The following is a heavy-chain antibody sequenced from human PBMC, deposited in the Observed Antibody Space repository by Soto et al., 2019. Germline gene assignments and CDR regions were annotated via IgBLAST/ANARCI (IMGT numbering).Heavy chain of an antibody. V-gene: IGHV4-31*03. Sequence: QVQLQESGPGLVKPSQTLSLTCTVSGGSISSGGYYWSWIRQHPGKGLEWIGYIYYSGSTYYNPSLTSRVTISVATSKTQFSLKLSSVTAADTAVYYCARRGKWSPTDYWGQGTLVTVSS. D-gene: IGHD2-15*01. CDR1: GGSISSGGYY. J-gene: IGHJ4*02. CDR2: IYYSGST. CDR3: ARRGKWSPTDY.